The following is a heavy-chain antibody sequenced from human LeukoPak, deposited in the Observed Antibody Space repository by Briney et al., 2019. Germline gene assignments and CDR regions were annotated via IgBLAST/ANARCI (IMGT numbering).Heavy chain of an antibody. CDR2: INPNSGGT. V-gene: IGHV1-2*02. D-gene: IGHD5-18*01. CDR1: GYTFTGYY. CDR3: ARGYSGYSYGPLAVYYYYYMDV. Sequence: ASVKVSCKASGYTFTGYYMHWVQQAPGQGLEGMGWINPNSGGTNYAQKFQGRVTMTRDTSISTAYMELSRLRSDDTAVYYCARGYSGYSYGPLAVYYYYYMDVWGKGTTVTISS. J-gene: IGHJ6*03.